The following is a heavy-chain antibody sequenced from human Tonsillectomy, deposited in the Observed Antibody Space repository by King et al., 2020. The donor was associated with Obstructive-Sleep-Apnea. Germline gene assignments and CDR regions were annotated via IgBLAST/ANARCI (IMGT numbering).Heavy chain of an antibody. J-gene: IGHJ4*02. V-gene: IGHV3-30*04. CDR3: AKSLYTGWGGVVDY. CDR1: GFSFSSYS. D-gene: IGHD2-21*01. Sequence: VQLVESGGGVVQPGRSLRLSCAASGFSFSSYSMHWVRQAPGKGLEWVAFFSQDGTNLNYGDSVKGRFTISRDNSKSALFLQIDSLTTEDTALYYCAKSLYTGWGGVVDYWGQGTLVTVSS. CDR2: FSQDGTNL.